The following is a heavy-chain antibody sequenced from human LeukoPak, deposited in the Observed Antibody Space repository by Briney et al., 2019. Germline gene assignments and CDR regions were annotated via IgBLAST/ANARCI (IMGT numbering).Heavy chain of an antibody. V-gene: IGHV3-53*01. CDR1: GFTVSSNY. J-gene: IGHJ6*02. CDR2: IYSGGST. D-gene: IGHD3-22*01. Sequence: GRPLRLSCAASGFTVSSNYMSWVRQAPGKGLEWVSVIYSGGSTYYADSVKGRFTISRDNSKNTLYLQMNSLRAEDTAVYYCAREAYYEFNPDYYYYYGMDVWGQGTTVTVSS. CDR3: AREAYYEFNPDYYYYYGMDV.